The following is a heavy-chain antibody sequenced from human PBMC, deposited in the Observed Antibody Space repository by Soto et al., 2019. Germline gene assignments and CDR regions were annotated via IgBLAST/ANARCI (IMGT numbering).Heavy chain of an antibody. CDR3: AIPEGYHRHCGDYGRSGGGAFDI. D-gene: IGHD4-17*01. CDR1: GGFVDSGGYY. J-gene: IGHJ3*02. CDR2: MRYSGRS. V-gene: IGHV4-31*03. Sequence: QVQLQESGPGLVKPARTLTLTCTVSGGFVDSGGYYWTWIRHLPGKGLEWIGYMRYSGRSYYNPSLESRVTMTFGTSKKNFSLKLSSMTAADTAVYYCAIPEGYHRHCGDYGRSGGGAFDIWGQGTMVTVSS.